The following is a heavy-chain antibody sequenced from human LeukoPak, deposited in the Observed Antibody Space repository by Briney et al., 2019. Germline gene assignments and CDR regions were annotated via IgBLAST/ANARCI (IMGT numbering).Heavy chain of an antibody. Sequence: GRSLRLSCAASRFTFSSYGMHWVRQAPGKGLEWVAVISYDGSNKYYADSVKGRFTISRDNSKNTLYLQMNSLRAEDTAVYYCARGFIEDIVVVPTAILWFDPWGQGTLVTVSS. V-gene: IGHV3-30*03. CDR2: ISYDGSNK. J-gene: IGHJ5*02. D-gene: IGHD2-2*02. CDR3: ARGFIEDIVVVPTAILWFDP. CDR1: RFTFSSYG.